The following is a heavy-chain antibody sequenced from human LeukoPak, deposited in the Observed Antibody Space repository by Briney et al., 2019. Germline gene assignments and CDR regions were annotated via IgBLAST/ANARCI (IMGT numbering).Heavy chain of an antibody. Sequence: ASVKVSCKASGYTFTSYGISWVRQAPGQGLEWMGWISAYNGNTNYAQKLQGRVTMATDTSTSTAYMELRSLRSDDTAVYYCARDLTPGIAVAGTFDYWGQGTLVTVSS. CDR1: GYTFTSYG. CDR2: ISAYNGNT. V-gene: IGHV1-18*01. J-gene: IGHJ4*02. CDR3: ARDLTPGIAVAGTFDY. D-gene: IGHD6-19*01.